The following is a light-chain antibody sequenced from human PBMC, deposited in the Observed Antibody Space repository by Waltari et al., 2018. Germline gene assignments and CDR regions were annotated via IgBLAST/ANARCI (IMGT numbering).Light chain of an antibody. J-gene: IGKJ1*01. Sequence: EIVLTQSPATLSLSPGDRATLSCRASQSVSSYLAWYQQKPGQAPRLLIYDASNRATGIPARFSGSGSGTDFTLTISSLEPEDFAVYYCQQRSNQGTFGQGTKVEIK. CDR1: QSVSSY. V-gene: IGKV3-11*01. CDR2: DAS. CDR3: QQRSNQGT.